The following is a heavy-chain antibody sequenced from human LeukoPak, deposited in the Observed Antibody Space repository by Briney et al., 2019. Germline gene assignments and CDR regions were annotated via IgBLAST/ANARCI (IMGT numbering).Heavy chain of an antibody. J-gene: IGHJ4*02. CDR3: VRDGYSGSYGYDY. CDR2: LNPNSGGT. V-gene: IGHV1-2*02. CDR1: GYTLTAYY. Sequence: GASVKVSCKASGYTLTAYYIQWVRQAPGQGLEWMRWLNPNSGGTKYAEKFQGRVTMTRDTSIRTVYMELNRLTSDDTAIYYCVRDGYSGSYGYDYWGQGTLVTVSS. D-gene: IGHD5-18*01.